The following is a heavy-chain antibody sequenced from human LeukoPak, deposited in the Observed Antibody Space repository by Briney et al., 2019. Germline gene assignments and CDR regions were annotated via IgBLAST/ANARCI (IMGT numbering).Heavy chain of an antibody. D-gene: IGHD5-24*01. J-gene: IGHJ1*01. CDR2: IKNKNSGRTT. V-gene: IGHV3-15*01. Sequence: PGGSLRLSCAASGFIFRNAWMQWVRQAPGKGLEWVGRIKNKNSGRTTNYIAPVKGRFTISRDDSRNTLYLEMGSLKTDDTAIYYCVRDGGLLPYYFTYWGQGTLVTVSS. CDR1: GFIFRNAW. CDR3: VRDGGLLPYYFTY.